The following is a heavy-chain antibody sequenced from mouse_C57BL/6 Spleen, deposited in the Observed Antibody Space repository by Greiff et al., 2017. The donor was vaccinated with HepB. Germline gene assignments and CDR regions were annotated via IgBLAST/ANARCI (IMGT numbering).Heavy chain of an antibody. Sequence: EVKLMESGGGLVQPGGSMKLSCVASGFTFSNYWMNWVRQSPEKGLEWVAQIRLKSDNYATHYAESVKGRFTISRDDSKSSVYLQMNNLRAEDTGIYYCTEGKRFAYWGQGTLVTVSA. J-gene: IGHJ3*01. CDR2: IRLKSDNYAT. V-gene: IGHV6-3*01. CDR1: GFTFSNYW. CDR3: TEGKRFAY.